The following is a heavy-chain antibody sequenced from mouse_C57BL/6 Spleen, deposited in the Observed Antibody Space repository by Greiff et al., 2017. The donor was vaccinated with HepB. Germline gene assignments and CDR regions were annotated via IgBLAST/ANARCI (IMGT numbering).Heavy chain of an antibody. D-gene: IGHD2-3*01. V-gene: IGHV2-5*01. J-gene: IGHJ3*01. CDR2: IWRGGST. Sequence: VQLKPSGPGLVQPSQSLSITCTVSGFSLTSSGVHWVRQSPGKGLEWLGVIWRGGSTDYNAAFMSRLSITKDNSKSQVFFKMNSLKADDTAIYYGAKEDGYYAWFAYWGQGTLVTVAA. CDR3: AKEDGYYAWFAY. CDR1: GFSLTSSG.